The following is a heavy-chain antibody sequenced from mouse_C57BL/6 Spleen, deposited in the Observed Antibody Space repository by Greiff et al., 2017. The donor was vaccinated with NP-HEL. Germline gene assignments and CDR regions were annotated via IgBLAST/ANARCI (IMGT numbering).Heavy chain of an antibody. V-gene: IGHV1-12*01. CDR2: IYPGHGDT. Sequence: LQPSLAVLVRPGASVPMSFKASFSTFPSYILPWVKQTPFPGLAWIGAIYPGHGDTSYNQKFKGKATLTVDKSSSTAYMQLSSLTSEDSAVYFCAREEANWDYFDYWGQGTTLTVSS. CDR1: FSTFPSYI. D-gene: IGHD4-1*01. J-gene: IGHJ2*01. CDR3: AREEANWDYFDY.